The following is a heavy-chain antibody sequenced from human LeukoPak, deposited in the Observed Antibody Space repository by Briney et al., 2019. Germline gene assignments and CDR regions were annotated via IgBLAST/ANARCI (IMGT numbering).Heavy chain of an antibody. J-gene: IGHJ4*02. V-gene: IGHV1-2*02. Sequence: ASVKVSSKASGYTFTGYYMHWVRQAPGQGLEWMGWINPNSGGTNYAQKFQGRVTMTRDTSISTAYMELSRLRSDDTAVYYCARSQNYYDSSGYFFALDYWGQGTLVTVSS. CDR3: ARSQNYYDSSGYFFALDY. D-gene: IGHD3-22*01. CDR2: INPNSGGT. CDR1: GYTFTGYY.